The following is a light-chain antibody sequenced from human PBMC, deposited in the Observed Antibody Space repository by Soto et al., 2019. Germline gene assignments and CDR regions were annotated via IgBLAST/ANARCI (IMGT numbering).Light chain of an antibody. V-gene: IGKV2-28*01. J-gene: IGKJ1*01. CDR3: MQALQTPRT. Sequence: DIVMTQSPLSLPVTPGEAASISCRSSQSLLHKNGNNYFNWYLQKPGQSPQLLIYMGFKRASGVPDRFRGSGSGTDFTLNITRVEAEDAGVYYCMQALQTPRTFGQGPKVEI. CDR1: QSLLHKNGNNY. CDR2: MGF.